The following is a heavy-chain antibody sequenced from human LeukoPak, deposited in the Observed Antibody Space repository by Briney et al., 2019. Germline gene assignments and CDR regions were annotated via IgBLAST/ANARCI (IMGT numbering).Heavy chain of an antibody. CDR1: GFTFSSYS. CDR3: ARDSSGWFYYMDV. Sequence: PGGSLRLSCAASGFTFSSYSMNWVRQAPGKGLEWVSSISSSSSYIYYADSVKGRFTISRDNAKNSLYLQMNSLRAVDTAVYYCARDSSGWFYYMDVWGKGTTVTVSS. D-gene: IGHD6-19*01. CDR2: ISSSSSYI. V-gene: IGHV3-21*01. J-gene: IGHJ6*03.